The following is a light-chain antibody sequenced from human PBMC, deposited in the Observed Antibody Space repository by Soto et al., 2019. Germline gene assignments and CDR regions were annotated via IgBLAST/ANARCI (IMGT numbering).Light chain of an antibody. V-gene: IGLV2-8*01. Sequence: QSVLTQPPSASGSPGQSVTISCSGTSSDTGDYNYVSWYQQHPGKAPKLMIYEVSKRPSGVPDRFSGSKSGNTASLTVSGLQAEDEADYYCSSYAGSDNYVFGTGTKAT. CDR1: SSDTGDYNY. CDR3: SSYAGSDNYV. J-gene: IGLJ1*01. CDR2: EVS.